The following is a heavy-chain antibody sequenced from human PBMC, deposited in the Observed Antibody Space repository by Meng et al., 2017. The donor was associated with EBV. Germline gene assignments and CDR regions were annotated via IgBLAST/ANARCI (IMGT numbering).Heavy chain of an antibody. Sequence: VALVQSGAAVKVPGPWVRVSCKASGGTSSSYAISWVRQAPGQGLEWMGGIIPIFGTANYAQKFQGRVTITADKSTSTAYMELSSLRSEDTAVYYCARAEIAAAGRLDYWGQGTLVTVSS. V-gene: IGHV1-69*06. CDR1: GGTSSSYA. CDR3: ARAEIAAAGRLDY. D-gene: IGHD6-13*01. CDR2: IIPIFGTA. J-gene: IGHJ4*02.